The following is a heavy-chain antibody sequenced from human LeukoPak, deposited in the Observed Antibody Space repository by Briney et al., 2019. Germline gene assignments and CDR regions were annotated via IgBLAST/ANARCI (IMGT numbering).Heavy chain of an antibody. Sequence: GASVKVSCKVSGYTLTELSMHWVRQAPGQGLEWMGWINPNSGGTNYAQKFQGRVTMTRDTSISTAYMELSRLRSDDTAVYYCARRYRSSIYYYMDVWGKGTTVTVSS. CDR3: ARRYRSSIYYYMDV. V-gene: IGHV1-2*02. D-gene: IGHD6-6*01. CDR1: GYTLTELS. CDR2: INPNSGGT. J-gene: IGHJ6*03.